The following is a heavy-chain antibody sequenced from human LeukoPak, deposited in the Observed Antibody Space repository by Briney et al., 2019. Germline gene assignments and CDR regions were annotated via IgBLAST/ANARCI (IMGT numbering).Heavy chain of an antibody. CDR2: IYYSGGS. D-gene: IGHD3-3*02. V-gene: IGHV4-59*08. J-gene: IGHJ5*02. CDR1: GGSINSFY. CDR3: ARHIRGAAGNWFDP. Sequence: KPSETLSLTCSVSGGSINSFYWSWVRQSPGKGLEWIGYIYYSGGSIYNSSLKSRVTILVDTSKNQFSLKLSSVTAADTAVYYCARHIRGAAGNWFDPWGQGILVTVSS.